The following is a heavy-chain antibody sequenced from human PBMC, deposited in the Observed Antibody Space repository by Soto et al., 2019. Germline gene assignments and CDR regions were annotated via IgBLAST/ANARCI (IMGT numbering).Heavy chain of an antibody. CDR1: GFTFSNAW. D-gene: IGHD2-15*01. CDR2: IKSKTDGGTT. V-gene: IGHV3-15*01. J-gene: IGHJ5*02. CDR3: TTERIVVVVAANGWFDP. Sequence: GGSLRLSCAASGFTFSNAWMSWVRQAPGKGLEWVGRIKSKTDGGTTDYAAPVKGRFTISRDDSKNTLYLQMNSLKTEDTAVYYCTTERIVVVVAANGWFDPWGQGTLVTVSS.